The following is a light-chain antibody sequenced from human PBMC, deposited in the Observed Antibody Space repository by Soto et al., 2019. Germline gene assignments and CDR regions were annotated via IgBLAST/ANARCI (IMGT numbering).Light chain of an antibody. CDR1: QSVNSRY. Sequence: EIVLTQSPGTLSLSPGERATLSCRASQSVNSRYFAWYQQKPGQAPRLLIYGTSNRATGIPDRFSGSGSGTDFTLTISRLEPEDFAVYSCQQYRFTPWTVGQGTKVEIK. CDR2: GTS. J-gene: IGKJ1*01. CDR3: QQYRFTPWT. V-gene: IGKV3-20*01.